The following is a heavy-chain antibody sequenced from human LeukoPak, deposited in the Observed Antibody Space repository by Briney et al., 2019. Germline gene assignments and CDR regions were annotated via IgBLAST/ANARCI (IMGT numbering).Heavy chain of an antibody. CDR1: GGSISSGGYS. CDR3: ATVDTAMGTLFDY. J-gene: IGHJ4*02. V-gene: IGHV4-30-2*01. CDR2: IYHSGST. D-gene: IGHD5-18*01. Sequence: PSETLSLTCTVSGGSISSGGYSWSWIRQPPGKGLEWIGYIYHSGSTYYNPSLKSRVTISVDTSKNQFSLKLSSVTAADTAVYYCATVDTAMGTLFDYSGQGTLVTISS.